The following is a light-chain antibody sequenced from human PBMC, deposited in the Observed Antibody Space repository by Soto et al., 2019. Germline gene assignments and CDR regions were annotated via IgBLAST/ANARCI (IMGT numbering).Light chain of an antibody. CDR1: SSDVGGYSY. V-gene: IGLV2-14*01. Sequence: QSALTQPASVSGSPGQSVTISCTGTSSDVGGYSYVSWYQQLPGKAPKLMIYDVSDRPSGVSNRFSGSKSGNTASLTISGLQAEDEADYYCSSYTSSSLYVFGTGTKVPS. CDR3: SSYTSSSLYV. J-gene: IGLJ1*01. CDR2: DVS.